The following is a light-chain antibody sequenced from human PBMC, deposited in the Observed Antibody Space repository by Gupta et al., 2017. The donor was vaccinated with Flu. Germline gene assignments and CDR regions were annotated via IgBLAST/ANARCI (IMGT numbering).Light chain of an antibody. V-gene: IGLV2-8*01. Sequence: QSALTQPPSASGSPGQPDTLSWPGTSSDVGGYNYVSWYQQHPGKAHKLMVYEVSKRPSGVPDRFSGSKSGNTASLTVSELQAEDEADYYCSSYAGSNNLVFGGGTKLTVL. CDR1: SSDVGGYNY. CDR2: EVS. J-gene: IGLJ2*01. CDR3: SSYAGSNNLV.